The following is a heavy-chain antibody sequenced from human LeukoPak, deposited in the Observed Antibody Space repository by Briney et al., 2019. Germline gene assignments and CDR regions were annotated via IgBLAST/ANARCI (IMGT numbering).Heavy chain of an antibody. V-gene: IGHV3-21*01. D-gene: IGHD6-19*01. CDR3: ARDRASAVAGTGGDAFDI. CDR1: GFTFSSYS. CDR2: ISSSSSYI. Sequence: PGGSLRLSCAASGFTFSSYSMNWVRQAPGKGLEWVSSISSSSSYIYYADSVKGRFTISRDNAKNSLYLQMNSLRAEDTAVYYCARDRASAVAGTGGDAFDIWGQGTMVTVSS. J-gene: IGHJ3*02.